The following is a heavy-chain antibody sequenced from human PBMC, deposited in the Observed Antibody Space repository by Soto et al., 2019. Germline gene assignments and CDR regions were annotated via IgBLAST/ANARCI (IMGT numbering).Heavy chain of an antibody. Sequence: QVQLQESGPGLVKPSQTLSLTCTVSGGSISSGGYYWSWIRQHPGKGLEWIGYIYYSGSTYYNPSLKSRGTISVDTSKNQFFLKLSSVTAADTAVYYCARVCGGDCHYGMDVWGQGTTVTVSS. D-gene: IGHD2-21*02. V-gene: IGHV4-31*03. CDR3: ARVCGGDCHYGMDV. CDR1: GGSISSGGYY. CDR2: IYYSGST. J-gene: IGHJ6*02.